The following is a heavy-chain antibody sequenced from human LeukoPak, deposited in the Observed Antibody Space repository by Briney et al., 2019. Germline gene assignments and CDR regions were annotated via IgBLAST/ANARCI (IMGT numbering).Heavy chain of an antibody. J-gene: IGHJ4*02. D-gene: IGHD6-19*01. CDR3: AKGDSSAWYALGSRYFDY. CDR2: ISGTGGTT. CDR1: GFTFSSYA. V-gene: IGHV3-23*01. Sequence: GGSLRLSCAASGFTFSSYAMTWVRQAPGKGLEWVSAISGTGGTTYYADSVKGRFTISRDNCKNTLYLQMNSLRAEDTAVYYCAKGDSSAWYALGSRYFDYWGQGTLVTVSS.